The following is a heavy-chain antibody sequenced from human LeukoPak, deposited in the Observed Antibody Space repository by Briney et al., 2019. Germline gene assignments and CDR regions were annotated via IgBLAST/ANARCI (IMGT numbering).Heavy chain of an antibody. V-gene: IGHV1-18*01. D-gene: IGHD4-17*01. CDR2: ISAYNGNT. CDR1: GYTFTSYG. Sequence: GASVKVSCKASGYTFTSYGISWVRQAPGQGLEWMGWISAYNGNTNYAQKLQGRVTMTTDTSTSTAYMELRSLRSEDTAVYYCAILHGDYGNNWFDPWGQGTLVTVSS. J-gene: IGHJ5*02. CDR3: AILHGDYGNNWFDP.